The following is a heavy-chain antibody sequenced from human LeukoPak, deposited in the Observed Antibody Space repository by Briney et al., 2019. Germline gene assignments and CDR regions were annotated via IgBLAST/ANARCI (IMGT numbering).Heavy chain of an antibody. CDR3: AKSGYSGYDLTYNWFDP. V-gene: IGHV3-9*01. CDR1: GFTFDDYA. Sequence: GGSLRLSCAASGFTFDDYAMHWVRQAPGKGPEWVSGISWNSGSIGYADSVKGRFTISRDNAKNSLYLQMNSLRAEDTALYYCAKSGYSGYDLTYNWFDPWGQGTLVTVSS. D-gene: IGHD5-12*01. J-gene: IGHJ5*02. CDR2: ISWNSGSI.